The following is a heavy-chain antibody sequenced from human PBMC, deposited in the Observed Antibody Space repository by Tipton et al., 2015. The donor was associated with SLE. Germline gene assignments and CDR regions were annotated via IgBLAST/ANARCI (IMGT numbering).Heavy chain of an antibody. CDR3: ARDSLNWGTYYHGIDV. D-gene: IGHD7-27*01. J-gene: IGHJ6*02. CDR1: GGPINSYF. CDR2: VYYTGST. Sequence: TLSLTCTVSGGPINSYFWSWIRQPPGKGLEWIGHVYYTGSTRYNPSLKSRLTISVDTSKNQFPLRLNSVTAADAAVYYCARDSLNWGTYYHGIDVWGQGTTVTVSS. V-gene: IGHV4-59*01.